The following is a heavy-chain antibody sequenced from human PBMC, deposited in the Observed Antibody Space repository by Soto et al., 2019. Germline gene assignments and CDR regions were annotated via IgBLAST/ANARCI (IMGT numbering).Heavy chain of an antibody. V-gene: IGHV1-46*01. Sequence: QVQLVQSGAEVKKPGASVKVSCKASGYTFTSHYMHWVRQAPGQGLEWMGIINPSGGSTSYAQKFQGRVTITADKSTSTAYMELSSLRSEDTAVYYCASGPEMATIRWGQGPLVTVSS. CDR2: INPSGGST. CDR3: ASGPEMATIR. CDR1: GYTFTSHY. D-gene: IGHD5-12*01. J-gene: IGHJ4*02.